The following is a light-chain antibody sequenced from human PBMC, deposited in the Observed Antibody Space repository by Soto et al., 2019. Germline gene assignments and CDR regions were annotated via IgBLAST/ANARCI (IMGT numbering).Light chain of an antibody. V-gene: IGKV1-5*01. CDR2: DAP. Sequence: DSQMTQSPSTLSASVGDRVTVTCRASQTIGSWLAWYQQKPGRAPKLLIFDAPSLESGVPSRFSGNGSGTEFTLTISGLQPDDFASYYCQQYNSYSGMFGQGTKVDIK. CDR1: QTIGSW. J-gene: IGKJ1*01. CDR3: QQYNSYSGM.